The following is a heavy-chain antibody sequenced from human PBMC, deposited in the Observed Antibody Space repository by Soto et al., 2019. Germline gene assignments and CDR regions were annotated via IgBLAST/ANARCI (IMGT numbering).Heavy chain of an antibody. J-gene: IGHJ4*02. V-gene: IGHV4-31*03. CDR1: GVSLTSGTYY. CDR2: IFYSGGT. CDR3: ASTEDFFDY. Sequence: SETLSLTCPVSGVSLTSGTYYWSWIRQHPGKGLEWIGYIFYSGGTDYNPSLKSRVNISVDTSKNQFSLKLSSVTAADTAVYYCASTEDFFDYWGQGTLVTVSS.